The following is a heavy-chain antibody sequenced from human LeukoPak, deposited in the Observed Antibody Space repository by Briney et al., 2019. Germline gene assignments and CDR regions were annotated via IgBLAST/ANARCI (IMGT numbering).Heavy chain of an antibody. CDR1: GGSISSYY. V-gene: IGHV4-59*08. J-gene: IGHJ5*02. Sequence: SETLSLTCTVSGGSISSYYWSWIRQPPGKGLEWIGYIYYSGSTNYNPSLKSRVTISVDMSKNQFSLKLSSMTAADTAVYYCARPGIPAAIESWFDPWGQGTLVTVSS. CDR2: IYYSGST. D-gene: IGHD6-13*01. CDR3: ARPGIPAAIESWFDP.